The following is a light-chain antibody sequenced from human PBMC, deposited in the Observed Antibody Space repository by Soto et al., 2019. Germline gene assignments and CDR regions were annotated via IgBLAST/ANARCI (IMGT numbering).Light chain of an antibody. CDR3: QQLKSYPLS. CDR2: AAS. V-gene: IGKV1-9*01. Sequence: DFQLTQSPSFLSASVVDRVTSTYRTSQNISSYLAWYHQKPGKAPHLLISAASTLQSGVPSRFSGSGSGTEFTLTISSLQPEDFATYYCQQLKSYPLSFGGGTKVEI. J-gene: IGKJ4*01. CDR1: QNISSY.